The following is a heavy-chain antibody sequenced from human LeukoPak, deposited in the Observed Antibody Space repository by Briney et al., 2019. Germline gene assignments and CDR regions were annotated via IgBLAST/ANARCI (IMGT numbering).Heavy chain of an antibody. CDR1: GFTFTSSA. Sequence: SVKVSCKASGFTFTSSAVQWVRQARGQRLEWIGWIVVGSGNTNYAQKFQEGVTITRDMSTSTAYMELSSLRSEDTAVYYCAASLDIVVVPAAIGYMDVWGKGTTVTVSS. D-gene: IGHD2-2*02. CDR3: AASLDIVVVPAAIGYMDV. V-gene: IGHV1-58*01. CDR2: IVVGSGNT. J-gene: IGHJ6*03.